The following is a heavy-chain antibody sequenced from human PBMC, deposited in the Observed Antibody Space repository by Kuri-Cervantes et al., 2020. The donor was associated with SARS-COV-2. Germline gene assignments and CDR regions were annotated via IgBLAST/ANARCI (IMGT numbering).Heavy chain of an antibody. D-gene: IGHD3-16*02. V-gene: IGHV3-74*01. Sequence: GGSLRLSCAASGFTFSSYWIHWVRQAPGKGLVWVSRINSDGSSTSYADSVKGRFTISRDNAKNSLYLQMNSLRAEDTAVYYCARDLTLGYTEAYYYYMDVWGKGTTVTVSS. CDR1: GFTFSSYW. J-gene: IGHJ6*03. CDR2: INSDGSST. CDR3: ARDLTLGYTEAYYYYMDV.